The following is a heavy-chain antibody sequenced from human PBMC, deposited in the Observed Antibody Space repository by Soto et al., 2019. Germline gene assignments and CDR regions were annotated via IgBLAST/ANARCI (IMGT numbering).Heavy chain of an antibody. V-gene: IGHV5-51*01. CDR1: GYSFTSYW. CDR2: IYPGDSDT. D-gene: IGHD3-3*01. Sequence: GESLKISCKGSGYSFTSYWIGWVRQMPGKGLEWMGIIYPGDSDTRYSPSFQGQVTISADKSISTAYLQWGSLKASDTAMYYCARLTYYDFWSGTQRGGGYYYYMDVWGKGTTVTVSS. J-gene: IGHJ6*03. CDR3: ARLTYYDFWSGTQRGGGYYYYMDV.